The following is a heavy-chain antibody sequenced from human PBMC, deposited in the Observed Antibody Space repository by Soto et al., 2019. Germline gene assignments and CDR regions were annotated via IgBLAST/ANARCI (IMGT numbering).Heavy chain of an antibody. Sequence: VGSLRLSCAASGFSVSSNYMSWVRQAPGKGLEWVSVIYSGGSTDYADSVKGRFTISRDNSKNTLHVQMNSLRAEDTAVYYCARVLDCYGTYAFDIWGQGTMVTVSS. CDR1: GFSVSSNY. D-gene: IGHD2-21*01. CDR3: ARVLDCYGTYAFDI. V-gene: IGHV3-53*01. CDR2: IYSGGST. J-gene: IGHJ3*02.